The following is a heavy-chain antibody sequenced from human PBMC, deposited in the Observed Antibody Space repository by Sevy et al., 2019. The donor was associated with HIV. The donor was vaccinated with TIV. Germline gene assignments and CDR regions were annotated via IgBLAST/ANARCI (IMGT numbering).Heavy chain of an antibody. Sequence: SETLSLTCTVSGGSISSSSYYWGWIRQSPGKGLEWIGSIYYSGSTYYNPSLKRRVTISVDTSKNQFSLKLSSVTAADTAVYYCSRHNCISTSCRGNWFDPWGQGTLVTVSS. CDR2: IYYSGST. V-gene: IGHV4-39*01. D-gene: IGHD2-2*01. CDR1: GGSISSSSYY. J-gene: IGHJ5*02. CDR3: SRHNCISTSCRGNWFDP.